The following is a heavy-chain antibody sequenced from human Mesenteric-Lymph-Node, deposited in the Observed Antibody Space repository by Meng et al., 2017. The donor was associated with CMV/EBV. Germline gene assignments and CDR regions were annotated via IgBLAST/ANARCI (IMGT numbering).Heavy chain of an antibody. CDR2: IYYSGST. Sequence: SETLSLTCTVSGGSISSSSYYWGWIRQPPGKGLEWIGSIYYSGSTYYNPSLKSRVTISVDTSKNQFSLKLSSVTAADTAVYYCAAGQQLTLYYSYGMDVWGQGTTVTVSS. CDR3: AAGQQLTLYYSYGMDV. J-gene: IGHJ6*02. D-gene: IGHD6-13*01. V-gene: IGHV4-39*07. CDR1: GGSISSSSYY.